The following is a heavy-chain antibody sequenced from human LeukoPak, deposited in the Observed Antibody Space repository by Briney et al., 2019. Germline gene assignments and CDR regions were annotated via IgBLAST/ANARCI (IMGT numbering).Heavy chain of an antibody. J-gene: IGHJ3*02. CDR1: GVSISSYY. V-gene: IGHV4-59*12. CDR3: ARGRYCSADICSGGDAFDI. D-gene: IGHD2-15*01. Sequence: KTSETLSLTCTVSGVSISSYYWSWIRQPPGKGLEWVGYIYYSGSTNYNPSLKSRVTMSVDTSKNQFSLKLSSVTAADTAVYYCARGRYCSADICSGGDAFDIWGQGTMVSVSS. CDR2: IYYSGST.